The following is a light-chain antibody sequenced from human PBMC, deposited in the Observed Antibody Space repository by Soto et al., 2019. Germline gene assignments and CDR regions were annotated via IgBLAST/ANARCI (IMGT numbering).Light chain of an antibody. J-gene: IGKJ1*01. CDR2: DAS. CDR3: QQRSNWRT. CDR1: QSVSSY. Sequence: EIVLTQSPATLSLSPGERATLSCRASQSVSSYLAWYQQKPGQAPRLLIYDASNWATGIPARFSGSGSGTDFPLTISSLEPEDFAVYYCQQRSNWRTFGQGTKVEIK. V-gene: IGKV3-11*01.